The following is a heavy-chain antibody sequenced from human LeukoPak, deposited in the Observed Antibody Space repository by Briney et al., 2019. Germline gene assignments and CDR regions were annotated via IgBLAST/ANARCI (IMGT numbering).Heavy chain of an antibody. CDR1: GYTFTDYY. Sequence: ASVKVSCKASGYTFTDYYIHWVRQAPGQGLEWMAWISPYSGATNFAQMFQGRVTMTRDTSFSTAYMELSSLTSDDTAVYYCARGSPRLGVAGTTVDYWGQGTLVTVSS. V-gene: IGHV1-2*02. CDR2: ISPYSGAT. D-gene: IGHD6-19*01. CDR3: ARGSPRLGVAGTTVDY. J-gene: IGHJ4*02.